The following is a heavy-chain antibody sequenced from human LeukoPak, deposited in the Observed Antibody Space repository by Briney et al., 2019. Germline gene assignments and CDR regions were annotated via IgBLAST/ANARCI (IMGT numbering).Heavy chain of an antibody. D-gene: IGHD6-13*01. CDR2: IKQDGSEK. V-gene: IGHV3-7*01. Sequence: GGSLRLSCAASGFTFSSYWMSWVRQAPGKGLEWVANIKQDGSEKYYVDSVKGRFTISRDNAKNSLYLQMNSLRAEDTAVYYCASEGKQLLPSGYFQHWGQGTLVTVSS. CDR1: GFTFSSYW. CDR3: ASEGKQLLPSGYFQH. J-gene: IGHJ1*01.